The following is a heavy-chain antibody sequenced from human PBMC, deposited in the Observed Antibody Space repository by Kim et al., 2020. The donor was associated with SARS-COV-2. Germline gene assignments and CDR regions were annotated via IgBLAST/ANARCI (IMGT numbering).Heavy chain of an antibody. J-gene: IGHJ6*02. Sequence: GGSLRLSCAASGFTFGDYAMHWVRQAPGKGLEWVSLISGDGGSTYYADSVKGRFTISRDNSNNSLYLQMNSLRTEDTALYYCAKDRGYLYDTFCCDYDTYDYYDIDDWGQGTPVTVSS. V-gene: IGHV3-43*02. CDR2: ISGDGGST. D-gene: IGHD3-3*01. CDR1: GFTFGDYA. CDR3: AKDRGYLYDTFCCDYDTYDYYDIDD.